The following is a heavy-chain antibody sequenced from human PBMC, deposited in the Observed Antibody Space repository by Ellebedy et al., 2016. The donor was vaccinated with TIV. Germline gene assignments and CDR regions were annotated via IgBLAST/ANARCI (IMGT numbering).Heavy chain of an antibody. Sequence: SVKVSCXASGGTFSNYAISWVRQAPGQGLEWVGRIIPLLGTANYAQKFHGRVTITADRSTTTAYMELSSLKSEDTAIYYCARAFPYDYVWGSYRPPDSWGQGTLVTVSS. D-gene: IGHD3-16*02. CDR1: GGTFSNYA. CDR2: IIPLLGTA. CDR3: ARAFPYDYVWGSYRPPDS. V-gene: IGHV1-69*04. J-gene: IGHJ4*02.